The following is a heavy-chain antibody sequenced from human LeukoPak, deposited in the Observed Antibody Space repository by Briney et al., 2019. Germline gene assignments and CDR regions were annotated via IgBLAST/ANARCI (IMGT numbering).Heavy chain of an antibody. CDR1: GGSFSGYY. CDR3: AGSRGSFDY. V-gene: IGHV4-34*01. J-gene: IGHJ4*02. CDR2: INHSGST. Sequence: SETLSLTCAVYGGSFSGYYWSWIRQPPGKGLEWIGEINHSGSTNYNPSLKSRVTLSVDTSKNQFSLKLSSVTAADTAVYYCAGSRGSFDYWGQGTLVTVSS. D-gene: IGHD2-15*01.